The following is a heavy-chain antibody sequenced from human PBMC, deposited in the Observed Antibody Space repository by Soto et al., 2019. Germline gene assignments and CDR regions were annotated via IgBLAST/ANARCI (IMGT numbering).Heavy chain of an antibody. CDR1: GGTFSSYA. J-gene: IGHJ2*01. D-gene: IGHD2-21*02. V-gene: IGHV1-69*12. CDR3: ARGVDCGGDCRLYWYFDL. CDR2: IIPIFGTA. Sequence: QVQLVQSGAEVKKPGSSVKVSCKASGGTFSSYAISWVRQAPGQGLEWMGGIIPIFGTANYAQKFQGRVTITADESTSTAYMELSSLRSEDTAVYYCARGVDCGGDCRLYWYFDLWGRGTLVTVSS.